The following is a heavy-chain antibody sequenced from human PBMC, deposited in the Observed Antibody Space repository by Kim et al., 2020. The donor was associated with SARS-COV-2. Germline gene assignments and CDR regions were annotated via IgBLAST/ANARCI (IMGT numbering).Heavy chain of an antibody. CDR1: GASISSYY. CDR3: ASGIRRYTSGGGRAGPF. CDR2: IYTSGST. Sequence: SETLSLTCTVSGASISSYYWSWIRQPAGKGLEYIGPIYTSGSTNYNPSLKSRVTMSVDTPTNQFSLKLSSVTDPDPATFYCASGIRRYTSGGGRAGPF. J-gene: IGHJ3*01. D-gene: IGHD6-25*01. V-gene: IGHV4-4*07.